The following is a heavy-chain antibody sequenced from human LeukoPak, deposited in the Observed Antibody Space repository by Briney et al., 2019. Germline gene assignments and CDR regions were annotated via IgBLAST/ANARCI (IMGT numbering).Heavy chain of an antibody. V-gene: IGHV1-69*13. CDR2: IIPIFGTA. J-gene: IGHJ5*02. CDR3: ARDRSIRVAAIPMYWFDP. CDR1: GGTFSSYA. D-gene: IGHD2-2*02. Sequence: GASVKVSCKASGGTFSSYAISLVRQAPGQGHEWIGGIIPIFGTANYAQKFQGRVTITADESTSTAYMELSSLRSEDTAVYYCARDRSIRVAAIPMYWFDPWGQGTLVTVSS.